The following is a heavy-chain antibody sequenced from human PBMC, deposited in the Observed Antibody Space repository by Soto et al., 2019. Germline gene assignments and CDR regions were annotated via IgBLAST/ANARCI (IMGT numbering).Heavy chain of an antibody. V-gene: IGHV3-21*01. CDR3: ARDGYSSGFDY. CDR2: IGTTSTYI. CDR1: GFTFSRHS. D-gene: IGHD6-19*01. Sequence: EVQLVESGGGLVEPGGSLRLSCAASGFTFSRHSLNWVRQAPGKGLEWVSSIGTTSTYIYYADSVKGRFTISRDNAKNSPYLQMDSLRAEDTAVYYCARDGYSSGFDYWGQGTLVTASS. J-gene: IGHJ4*02.